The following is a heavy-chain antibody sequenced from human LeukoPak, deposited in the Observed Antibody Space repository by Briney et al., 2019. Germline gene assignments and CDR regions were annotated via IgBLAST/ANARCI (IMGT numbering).Heavy chain of an antibody. D-gene: IGHD7-27*01. J-gene: IGHJ4*02. V-gene: IGHV3-21*01. CDR2: ISSSSSYK. CDR3: TTGNWGPY. Sequence: GGSLRLSCAASGFTFSSYSMNWVRQAPGKGLEWVSSISSSSSYKYYADSVKGRFTISRDNAKNSLYPQMNSLRAEDTAVYYCTTGNWGPYWGQGTLVTVSP. CDR1: GFTFSSYS.